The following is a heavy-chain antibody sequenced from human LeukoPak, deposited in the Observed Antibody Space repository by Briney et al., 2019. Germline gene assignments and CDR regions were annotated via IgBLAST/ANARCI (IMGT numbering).Heavy chain of an antibody. D-gene: IGHD1-26*01. J-gene: IGHJ4*02. CDR3: ARDKWRELPYHFDY. CDR1: GYTFTSYG. Sequence: ASVKVSCKASGYTFTSYGISWVRQAPGQGLEWMGWISAYNGNTNYAQKLQGRVTMTTDTSTSTAYMELRSLRSDDTAVYYCARDKWRELPYHFDYWGQGTLVTVSS. CDR2: ISAYNGNT. V-gene: IGHV1-18*01.